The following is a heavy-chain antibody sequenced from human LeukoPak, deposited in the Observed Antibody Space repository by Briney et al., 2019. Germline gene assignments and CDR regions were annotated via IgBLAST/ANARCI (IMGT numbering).Heavy chain of an antibody. V-gene: IGHV3-23*01. CDR3: ARDRNWNDRLFDY. D-gene: IGHD1-20*01. J-gene: IGHJ4*02. Sequence: GGSLRLSCAASGFTFSNYAMSWVRQAPGKGLEWVSAISGSGDNTYYADSVKGRFTVSRDNSKNTLYLQMNSLRAEDTAVYYCARDRNWNDRLFDYWGQGTLVTVSS. CDR2: ISGSGDNT. CDR1: GFTFSNYA.